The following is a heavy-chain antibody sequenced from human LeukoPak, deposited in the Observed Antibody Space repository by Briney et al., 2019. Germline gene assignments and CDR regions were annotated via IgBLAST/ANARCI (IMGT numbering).Heavy chain of an antibody. CDR3: ARSANPGYYNGMDV. V-gene: IGHV5-10-1*01. CDR2: FDPSDSYS. CDR1: GYSFTTYS. Sequence: GEPLKISCKGSGYSFTTYSITWVGKMPGKGLEWMGRFDPSDSYSNYSPSIQGHVTISADKSISTAYLQWSSLKASDTAMYYCARSANPGYYNGMDVWGQGTTVTVSS. J-gene: IGHJ6*02. D-gene: IGHD1-14*01.